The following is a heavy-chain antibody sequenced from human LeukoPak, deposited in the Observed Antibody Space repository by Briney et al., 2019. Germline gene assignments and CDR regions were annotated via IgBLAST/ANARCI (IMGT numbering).Heavy chain of an antibody. D-gene: IGHD2/OR15-2a*01. CDR1: GFTFSSYA. Sequence: GGSLRLSCSASGFTFSSYAMHWVRQAPGKGLEYVSAISSNGGSTNYADSVKGRFTISRDNAKNSLYLQMNSLRAEDTAVYYCARNMGDYWGQGTLVTVSS. J-gene: IGHJ4*02. V-gene: IGHV3-64*04. CDR2: ISSNGGST. CDR3: ARNMGDY.